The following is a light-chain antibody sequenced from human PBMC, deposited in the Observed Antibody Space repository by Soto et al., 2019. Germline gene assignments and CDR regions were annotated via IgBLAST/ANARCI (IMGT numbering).Light chain of an antibody. V-gene: IGKV3-20*01. CDR1: QSVSSSY. Sequence: EIVLTQSPATLSLSPGERATLSCRASQSVSSSYLACYQQKPGQAPRLLIYGASSTATGIPDRFSGSGSGTDFTITISRLEPYDFAVYYCQQYGSSPTWTFGQGTKVEIK. CDR2: GAS. CDR3: QQYGSSPTWT. J-gene: IGKJ1*01.